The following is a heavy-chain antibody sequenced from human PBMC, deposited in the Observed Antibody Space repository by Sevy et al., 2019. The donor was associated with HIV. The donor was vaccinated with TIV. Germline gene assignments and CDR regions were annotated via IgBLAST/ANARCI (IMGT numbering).Heavy chain of an antibody. V-gene: IGHV4-59*01. CDR2: IYYSGST. Sequence: SETLSLTCTVSGGSISSYYWSWIRQPPGNGLEWIGYIYYSGSTNYNPSLKSRVTISVDTSKNQFSLKLSSVTAADTAVYYCARDGYCSSTSCTNWFDPSGQRTLVTVSS. CDR3: ARDGYCSSTSCTNWFDP. J-gene: IGHJ5*02. CDR1: GGSISSYY. D-gene: IGHD2-2*03.